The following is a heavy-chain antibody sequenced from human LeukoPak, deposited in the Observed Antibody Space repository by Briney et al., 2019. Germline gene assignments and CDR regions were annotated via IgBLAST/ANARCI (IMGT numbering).Heavy chain of an antibody. CDR1: AFTFSSYA. V-gene: IGHV3-23*01. CDR3: AKGSGINHYHWIDP. Sequence: GGSLRLSCAASAFTFSSYAMNWVRQAPGKGLEWVYGISGGGGSTYYAGSVKGRFTISRDNSKNTLYLQMDSLRAEDTALYYCAKGSGINHYHWIDPWGQGTLVTVSS. D-gene: IGHD1-14*01. CDR2: ISGGGGST. J-gene: IGHJ5*02.